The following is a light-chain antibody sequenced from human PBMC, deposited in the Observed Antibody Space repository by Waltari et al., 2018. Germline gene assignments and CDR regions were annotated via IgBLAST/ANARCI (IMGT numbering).Light chain of an antibody. Sequence: SALIQPGSVSGAPGQSITISCIGISSDVGSYNLVSLYQQHPDKAPKLMIYEGTKRPPGVSNRFSGSKSGNTASLMISGLQAEDEGDYYCSYGGSSTWVFGGGTKLTVL. CDR1: SSDVGSYNL. CDR2: EGT. V-gene: IGLV2-23*01. CDR3: CSYGGSSTWV. J-gene: IGLJ3*02.